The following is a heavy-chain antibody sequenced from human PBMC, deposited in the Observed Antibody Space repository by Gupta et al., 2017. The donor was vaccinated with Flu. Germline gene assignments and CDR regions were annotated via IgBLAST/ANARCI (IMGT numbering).Heavy chain of an antibody. V-gene: IGHV3-15*01. D-gene: IGHD4-17*01. CDR2: IKSKADGGTT. Sequence: EVQLVESGGGLVKPGGSLRLSCAASGFPFSNAWMSWVRQAPGKGLEWVGRIKSKADGGTTDYAAPVKGRFTISRDDSKNTLYLQMNSLKTENTAVYYCTTFTTVTTEYYYYGMDVWGQGTTVTVSS. CDR1: GFPFSNAW. J-gene: IGHJ6*02. CDR3: TTFTTVTTEYYYYGMDV.